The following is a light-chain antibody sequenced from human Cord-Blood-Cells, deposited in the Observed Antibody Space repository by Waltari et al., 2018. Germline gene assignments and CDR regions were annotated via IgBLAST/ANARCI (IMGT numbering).Light chain of an antibody. CDR1: QSISSY. V-gene: IGKV1-39*01. Sequence: DIPMPQSPSSLSASVGDRVPSTCRASQSISSYLNWYQQKPGKAPKLLIYAASSLQSGVPSRFSGSGSGTDFTLTISSLQPEDFATYYCQQSYSTPWTFGQGTKVEIK. CDR2: AAS. CDR3: QQSYSTPWT. J-gene: IGKJ1*01.